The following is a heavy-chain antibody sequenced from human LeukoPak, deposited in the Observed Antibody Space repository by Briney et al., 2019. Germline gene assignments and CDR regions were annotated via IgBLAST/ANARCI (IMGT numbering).Heavy chain of an antibody. CDR2: IKQDGSEK. V-gene: IGHV3-7*05. D-gene: IGHD4-11*01. J-gene: IGHJ4*02. CDR1: GFTFSSYW. Sequence: PGGSLRLSWAASGFTFSSYWMTWVRQAPGKVLEWVDNIKQDGSEKYYVDSVRGRFTISRDNAKNALYLQMNSLRAEDTAVYYCASSSNYAFDFRGQGTLVTVSS. CDR3: ASSSNYAFDF.